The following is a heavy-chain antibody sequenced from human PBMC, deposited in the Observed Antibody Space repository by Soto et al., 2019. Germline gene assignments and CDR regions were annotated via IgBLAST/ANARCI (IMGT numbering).Heavy chain of an antibody. Sequence: VGSLRLSCATPGFTFNTYPMTWVRQAPGKGLEWVSSISSTAGRTSSYADSVKGRFAISRDFSDNTVYLQMNNLRVDDTAVYFCAKGVLSFHYGMEVWGQGTTVTVSS. J-gene: IGHJ6*02. CDR2: ISSTAGRTS. CDR1: GFTFNTYP. V-gene: IGHV3-23*01. CDR3: AKGVLSFHYGMEV. D-gene: IGHD3-10*01.